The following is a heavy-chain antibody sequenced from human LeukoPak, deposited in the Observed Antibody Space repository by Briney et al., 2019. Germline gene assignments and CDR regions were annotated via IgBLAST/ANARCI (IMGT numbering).Heavy chain of an antibody. CDR2: INHSGST. V-gene: IGHV4-39*07. CDR3: ARYEWELPSNWFDP. CDR1: GGSIRSSYYY. D-gene: IGHD1-26*01. J-gene: IGHJ5*02. Sequence: SETLSLTCTVSGGSIRSSYYYWGWIRQPPGKGLEWIGEINHSGSTNYNPSLKSRVTISVDTSKNQFSLKLSSVTAADTAVYYCARYEWELPSNWFDPWGQGTLVTVSS.